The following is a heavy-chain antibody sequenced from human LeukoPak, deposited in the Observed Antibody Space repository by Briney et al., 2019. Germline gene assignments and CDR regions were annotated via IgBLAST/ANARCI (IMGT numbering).Heavy chain of an antibody. V-gene: IGHV4-34*01. Sequence: SETLSLTCAVYGGSFSGYYWSWIRQPPGKGLEWIGEINHSGSTNYNPSLKSRVTISVDTSKNQFSLKLSSVTAADTAVYYCAREARYPTNWFDPWGQGTLVTVSS. J-gene: IGHJ5*02. CDR3: AREARYPTNWFDP. D-gene: IGHD2-2*01. CDR1: GGSFSGYY. CDR2: INHSGST.